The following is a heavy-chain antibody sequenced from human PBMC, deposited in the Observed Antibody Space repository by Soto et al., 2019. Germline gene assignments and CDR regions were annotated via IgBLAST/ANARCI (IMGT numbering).Heavy chain of an antibody. Sequence: ASVKVSCKASGYTFTSYGISWVRQAPGQGLEWMGWISAYNGNTNYAQKLQGRVTMTTDTSTSTAYMELSSLRSEDTAVYYCARDGGVGATGNYFDYWGQGTLVTVSS. CDR2: ISAYNGNT. D-gene: IGHD1-26*01. CDR3: ARDGGVGATGNYFDY. V-gene: IGHV1-18*04. CDR1: GYTFTSYG. J-gene: IGHJ4*02.